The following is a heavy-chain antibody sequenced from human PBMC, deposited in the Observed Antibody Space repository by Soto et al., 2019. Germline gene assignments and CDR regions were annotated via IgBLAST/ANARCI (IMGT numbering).Heavy chain of an antibody. CDR2: INHSGST. D-gene: IGHD3-9*01. V-gene: IGHV4-34*01. J-gene: IGHJ6*02. CDR1: GGSFSGYY. Sequence: SETPSLTCAVYGGSFSGYYWSWIRQSPGKGLEWIGEINHSGSTNYNPSLKSRVTISVDTSRNQFSLKLSSVTAADTAVYYCARGRSRYDILTGYYDYNYAMDVWGQGTTVTVS. CDR3: ARGRSRYDILTGYYDYNYAMDV.